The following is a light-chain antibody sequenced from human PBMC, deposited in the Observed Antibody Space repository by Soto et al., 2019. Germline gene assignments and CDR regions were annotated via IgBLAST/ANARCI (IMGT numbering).Light chain of an antibody. CDR2: YDS. V-gene: IGLV3-21*01. Sequence: SYELTQPPSVSVAPGKTASVACGGSNIGSKSVHWYQKKSGQAPVLVMYYDSDRPSGIPERFSGSNSGNTATLTISRVEAGDGADYYCRVWDIIGGHVVFGGGTKVTVL. CDR3: RVWDIIGGHVV. J-gene: IGLJ3*02. CDR1: NIGSKS.